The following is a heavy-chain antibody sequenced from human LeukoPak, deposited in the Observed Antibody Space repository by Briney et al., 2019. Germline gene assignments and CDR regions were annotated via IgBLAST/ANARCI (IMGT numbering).Heavy chain of an antibody. Sequence: GGSLSLSCAASGFTFSSYWMSWVRKAQGKGREWVAKINQVGTDKYYVDSEKGRFTISRDNAKNSLYLQMNSLRAEDTAVYYCASVLSSGYYQTWYDPWGQGTLVTVSS. D-gene: IGHD3-22*01. CDR3: ASVLSSGYYQTWYDP. V-gene: IGHV3-7*01. J-gene: IGHJ5*02. CDR1: GFTFSSYW. CDR2: INQVGTDK.